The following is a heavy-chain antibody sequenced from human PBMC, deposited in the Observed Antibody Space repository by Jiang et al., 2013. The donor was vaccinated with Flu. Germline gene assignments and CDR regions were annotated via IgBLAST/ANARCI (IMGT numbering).Heavy chain of an antibody. V-gene: IGHV3-30-3*01. CDR3: ARDLGGVTLDYLDY. CDR1: GFTFSTYA. D-gene: IGHD3-16*01. J-gene: IGHJ4*02. CDR2: LSYDRTNK. Sequence: VQLVESGGGVVQPGMSLRLSCAASGFTFSTYAIHWVRQAPGRGLEWVAALSYDRTNKYYADSVKGRFTISRDNSKNTVYLQMNSLRPEDTALYYCARDLGGVTLDYLDYWGQGTLVTVSS.